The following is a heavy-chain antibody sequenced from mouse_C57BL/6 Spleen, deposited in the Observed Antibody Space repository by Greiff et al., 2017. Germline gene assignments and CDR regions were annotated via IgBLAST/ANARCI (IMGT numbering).Heavy chain of an antibody. J-gene: IGHJ2*01. CDR3: ARKDHDGDYFGY. CDR2: INPNNGGT. Sequence: EVQLQQSGPELVKPGASVKIPCKASGYTFTDYNMDWVKQSPGKSLEWIGDINPNNGGTIYNQKFKGKATLTVDKYSSTAYMEVRRLTSEDTAVYYCARKDHDGDYFGYWGQGTTLTVSS. CDR1: GYTFTDYN. D-gene: IGHD2-4*01. V-gene: IGHV1-18*01.